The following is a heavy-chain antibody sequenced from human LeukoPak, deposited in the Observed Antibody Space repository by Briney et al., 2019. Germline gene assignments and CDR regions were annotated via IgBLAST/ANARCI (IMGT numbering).Heavy chain of an antibody. Sequence: SETLSLTCAVYGGSFSGYYWSWLRQPPGKGLEWIGEINHSGSTNYNPSLKSRVTISVDTSKNQFSLKLSSVTAADTAVYYCARSDPKTYYYGSGSYPDYFDYWGQGTLVTVSS. CDR1: GGSFSGYY. CDR3: ARSDPKTYYYGSGSYPDYFDY. V-gene: IGHV4-34*01. J-gene: IGHJ4*02. D-gene: IGHD3-10*01. CDR2: INHSGST.